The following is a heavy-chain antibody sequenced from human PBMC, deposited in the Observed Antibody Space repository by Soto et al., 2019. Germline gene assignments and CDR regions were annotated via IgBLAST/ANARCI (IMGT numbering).Heavy chain of an antibody. D-gene: IGHD6-19*01. CDR1: GFSVTSRSYY. V-gene: IGHV4-61*01. CDR3: AKRNSGWYNFDY. CDR2: IYNSGTT. Sequence: XETLSLTCSVSGFSVTSRSYYWNWIRQSPGRGLEYIGFIYNSGTTNYNPSLKSRVTISVDTSKNQFSLKLSSVTAADTAVYYCAKRNSGWYNFDYWGQGALVTVS. J-gene: IGHJ4*02.